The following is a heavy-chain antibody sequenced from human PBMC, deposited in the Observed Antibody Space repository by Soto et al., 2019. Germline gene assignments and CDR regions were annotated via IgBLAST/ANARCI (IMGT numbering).Heavy chain of an antibody. D-gene: IGHD3-22*01. J-gene: IGHJ4*02. Sequence: GSLILSCAASGFTFSDYYMSLIGQAPGKGLEWVSYISSSSSYTNYADSVKGRFTISRDNAKNSLYLQMNSLRAEDTAVYYCARFRVVSPYHFDYWGQGALVTVSS. CDR2: ISSSSSYT. V-gene: IGHV3-11*06. CDR1: GFTFSDYY. CDR3: ARFRVVSPYHFDY.